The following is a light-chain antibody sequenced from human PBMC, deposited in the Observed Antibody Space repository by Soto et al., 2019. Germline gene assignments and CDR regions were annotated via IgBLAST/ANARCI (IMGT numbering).Light chain of an antibody. CDR3: QQYGSSPFT. CDR1: QSVSSSW. V-gene: IGKV3-20*01. J-gene: IGKJ3*01. CDR2: GAS. Sequence: EIVLTQSPGTLSLSPGERATLSCRASQSVSSSWLAWYQQKPGQAPRLLIYGASSRATGIPDRFSGSGSGTDFTLTISRLEPEDFALYYFQQYGSSPFTFGPGTNVDIK.